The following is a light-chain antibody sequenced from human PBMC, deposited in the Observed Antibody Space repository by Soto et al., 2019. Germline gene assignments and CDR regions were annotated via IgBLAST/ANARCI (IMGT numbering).Light chain of an antibody. Sequence: EGGLTQSPGILSLSPGERTTLSCRSSQSVDRSYLAWYQQRPGKAPRLLIYGASSRATGIPDRFSGSGSRTYFTLSISRPEPEDFAVYYCQEYGRSPAMFIVGQGPKLEIK. V-gene: IGKV3-20*01. CDR1: QSVDRSY. J-gene: IGKJ2*01. CDR2: GAS. CDR3: QEYGRSPAMFI.